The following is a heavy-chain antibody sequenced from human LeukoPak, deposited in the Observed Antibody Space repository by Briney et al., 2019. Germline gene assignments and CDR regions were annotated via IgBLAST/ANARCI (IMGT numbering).Heavy chain of an antibody. D-gene: IGHD1-26*01. V-gene: IGHV1-2*02. CDR1: GHTFAARY. J-gene: IGHJ4*03. CDR2: IIPSSGGT. Sequence: GASVKVSCRSSGHTFAARYMLWVRQAPGQGLEWMGWIIPSSGGTTYAQNFQGRVTMTRDTSIATAFMELTRLTSDDTAVYYCAKYWGEWGCLDLWGQGTVVTVSS. CDR3: AKYWGEWGCLDL.